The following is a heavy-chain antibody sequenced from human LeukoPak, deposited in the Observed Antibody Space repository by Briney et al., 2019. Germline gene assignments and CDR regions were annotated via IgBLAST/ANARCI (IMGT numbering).Heavy chain of an antibody. D-gene: IGHD3-3*01. CDR2: IYHSGST. J-gene: IGHJ5*02. CDR3: ARDSGFWSGNYNWFDP. CDR1: GGSISSSNW. V-gene: IGHV4-4*02. Sequence: MTSETLSLTCAVSGGSISSSNWWSWVRQPPGKGLEWIGEIYHSGSTNYNPSLKSRVTISVDKSKNQFSLKLSSVTAADTAVYYCARDSGFWSGNYNWFDPWGQGTLVTVSS.